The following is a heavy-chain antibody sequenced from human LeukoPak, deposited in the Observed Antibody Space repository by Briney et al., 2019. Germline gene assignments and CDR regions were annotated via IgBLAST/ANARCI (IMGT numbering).Heavy chain of an antibody. CDR3: ARDDDSSLDY. CDR2: INAQYGNS. D-gene: IGHD3-22*01. V-gene: IGHV1-18*01. CDR1: GYTFISYG. Sequence: ASVKVSCKASGYTFISYGLSWVRQAPGQGLEWMGWINAQYGNSVYAQRLQGRVTMTTDTSTNTAYMELRRLRSDDTAVYYCARDDDSSLDYWGQGTLVTVSS. J-gene: IGHJ4*02.